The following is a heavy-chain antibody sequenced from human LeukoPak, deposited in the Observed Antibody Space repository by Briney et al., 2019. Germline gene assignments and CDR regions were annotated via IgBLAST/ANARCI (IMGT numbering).Heavy chain of an antibody. CDR1: GFTSSSYG. CDR2: IRYDGSNK. D-gene: IGHD6-13*01. J-gene: IGHJ4*02. V-gene: IGHV3-30*02. CDR3: AKGAAGLPYYFDY. Sequence: GGSLRLSCAASGFTSSSYGMHWVRQAPGKGLEWVAFIRYDGSNKYYADSVKGRFTISRDNSKNTLYLQMNSLRAEDTAVYYCAKGAAGLPYYFDYWGQGTLVTVSS.